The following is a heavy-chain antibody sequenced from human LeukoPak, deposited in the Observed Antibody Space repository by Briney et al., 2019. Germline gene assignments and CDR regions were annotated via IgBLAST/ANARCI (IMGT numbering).Heavy chain of an antibody. D-gene: IGHD4-23*01. Sequence: APVKVACNASGYTFTNYYLHWVRPAPGQGLEWMGVINPRGGSTSYAKKFQDRVTMTRDTSTSTVYMELNSLRSEDTAVYYCARATWYGGNPSGAFDIWGQGTMVTVSS. J-gene: IGHJ3*02. CDR2: INPRGGST. CDR1: GYTFTNYY. V-gene: IGHV1-46*01. CDR3: ARATWYGGNPSGAFDI.